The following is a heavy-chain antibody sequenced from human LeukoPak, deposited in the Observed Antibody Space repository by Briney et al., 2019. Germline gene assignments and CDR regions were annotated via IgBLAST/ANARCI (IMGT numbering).Heavy chain of an antibody. J-gene: IGHJ4*02. V-gene: IGHV3-30*18. Sequence: PGRSLRLSCAASGFSFSRYGMQWIRQAPGKGQEWVAVISFDGSEKYYADSVKGRFTISRDDSRSTLFLQMDSLRSEDTAVYHCAKSFLIAEAGTFGGFIANWGQGALVTVSS. CDR1: GFSFSRYG. D-gene: IGHD6-19*01. CDR2: ISFDGSEK. CDR3: AKSFLIAEAGTFGGFIAN.